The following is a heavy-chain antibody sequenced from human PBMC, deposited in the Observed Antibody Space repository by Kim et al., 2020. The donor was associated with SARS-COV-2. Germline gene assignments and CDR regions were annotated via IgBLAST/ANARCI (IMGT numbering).Heavy chain of an antibody. CDR2: VYNRGSP. J-gene: IGHJ5*02. D-gene: IGHD3-22*01. CDR1: GASISAHH. Sequence: SETLSLTCSVSGASISAHHWTWIRQSPGRGLEWIGHVYNRGSPNYNPSLQSRVTISVDTSKNHFSLRLTSVTAADTAIYYCARDFYDKPWVWFDPWGQGTLVIVSS. V-gene: IGHV4-59*11. CDR3: ARDFYDKPWVWFDP.